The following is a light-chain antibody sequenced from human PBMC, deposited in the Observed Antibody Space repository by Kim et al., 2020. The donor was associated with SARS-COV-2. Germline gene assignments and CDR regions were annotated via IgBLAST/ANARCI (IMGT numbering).Light chain of an antibody. CDR2: YKSDSDK. V-gene: IGLV5-45*02. J-gene: IGLJ3*02. CDR1: SGINVGTYR. Sequence: QPVLTQPSSLSASPGASASLTCTLRSGINVGTYRIYWYQQKPGSPPQYLLRYKSDSDKQQGSGVPSRFSGSKDASANAGILLISGLQSEDEADYYCMIWHSNGRVFGGGTKLTVL. CDR3: MIWHSNGRV.